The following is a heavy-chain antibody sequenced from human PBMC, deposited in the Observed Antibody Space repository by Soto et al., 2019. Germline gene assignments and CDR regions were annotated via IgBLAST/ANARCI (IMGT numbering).Heavy chain of an antibody. V-gene: IGHV1-69*13. CDR1: GGTFSSYA. D-gene: IGHD3-3*01. J-gene: IGHJ6*02. CDR3: ARGQVIGMEWLSKSNYYYYYGMDV. CDR2: IIPIFGTA. Sequence: GASVKVSCQASGGTFSSYAISCVRPAPRQGREWMGGIIPIFGTANYAQKFQGRVTITADESTSTAYMELSRLRSEDTAVYYCARGQVIGMEWLSKSNYYYYYGMDVWGQGTTVTVSS.